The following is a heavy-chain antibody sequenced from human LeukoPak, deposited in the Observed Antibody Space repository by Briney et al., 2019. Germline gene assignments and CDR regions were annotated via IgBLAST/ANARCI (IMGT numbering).Heavy chain of an antibody. Sequence: SVKVSCKASGGTFSSYAISWVRQAPGQGLGWMGGIIPIFGTANYAQKFQGRVTITADESTSTAYMELSSLRSEDTAVYHCARDKCTNGVCPYFDYWGQGTLVTVSS. CDR1: GGTFSSYA. D-gene: IGHD2-8*01. CDR2: IIPIFGTA. CDR3: ARDKCTNGVCPYFDY. J-gene: IGHJ4*02. V-gene: IGHV1-69*13.